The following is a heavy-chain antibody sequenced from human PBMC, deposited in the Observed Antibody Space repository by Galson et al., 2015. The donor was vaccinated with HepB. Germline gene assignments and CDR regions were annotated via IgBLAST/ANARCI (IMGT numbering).Heavy chain of an antibody. J-gene: IGHJ3*01. CDR1: GFTFSTYA. V-gene: IGHV3-23*01. CDR3: AKDTPKWGHDAFDV. CDR2: ISGVGGST. Sequence: SLRLSCAASGFTFSTYAMSWVRQAPGKGLEWVSTISGVGGSTYVADSVKGRFTISRDNSKDTLYLQMNSLRAEDTAVYYCAKDTPKWGHDAFDVWGQGSMVTVSS. D-gene: IGHD2-8*01.